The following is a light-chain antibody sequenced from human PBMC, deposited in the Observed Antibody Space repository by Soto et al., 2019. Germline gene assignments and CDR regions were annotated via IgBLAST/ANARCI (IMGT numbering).Light chain of an antibody. V-gene: IGLV2-23*02. CDR2: EVR. Sequence: QSVLTQPASVSGSPGQSITISCTGASSDVGTYNLVSWYQQHPGKAPKLIIYEVRKRPSGLSNRFSGSKSGNTASLTISGLQAEDEADYYCCSYAGSNSVKFGGGTKLTVL. CDR1: SSDVGTYNL. CDR3: CSYAGSNSVK. J-gene: IGLJ2*01.